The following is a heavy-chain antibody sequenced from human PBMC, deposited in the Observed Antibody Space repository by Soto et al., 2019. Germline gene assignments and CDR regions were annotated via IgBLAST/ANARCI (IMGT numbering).Heavy chain of an antibody. V-gene: IGHV1-69*12. CDR1: GDTFSNYV. CDR3: ARETSATGTFREAASDI. CDR2: IVPIFRTA. Sequence: QVQMVQSGAEVKKPGSSVKVACKVSGDTFSNYVIKWVRQSPGQGLEWRGAIVPIFRTATYAQKFQGRVTISAYEFTITAYMELSGLRSDDTAPYYWARETSATGTFREAASDIWGQGTLVTVAS. J-gene: IGHJ3*02. D-gene: IGHD6-13*01.